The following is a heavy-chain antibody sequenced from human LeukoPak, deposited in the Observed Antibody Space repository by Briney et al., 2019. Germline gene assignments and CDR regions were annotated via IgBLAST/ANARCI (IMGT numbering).Heavy chain of an antibody. CDR2: IFSAGST. V-gene: IGHV3-66*01. D-gene: IGHD6-13*01. CDR3: ARDRAAAVWFDP. Sequence: GESLTLSCAASGFTVSSNYMSWVGQAPGGGLDWVSVIFSAGSTYYADSVKGRFTISRDNSKNTLYLQMNSLRAEDTAVYYCARDRAAAVWFDPWGQGTLVTVSS. CDR1: GFTVSSNY. J-gene: IGHJ5*02.